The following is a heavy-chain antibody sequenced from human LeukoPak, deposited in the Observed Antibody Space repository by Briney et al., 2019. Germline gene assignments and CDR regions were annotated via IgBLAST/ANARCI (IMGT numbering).Heavy chain of an antibody. V-gene: IGHV4-39*07. J-gene: IGHJ4*02. CDR2: IYYSGST. Sequence: PSETLSLTCTVSGGSISSSSYYWGWIRQPPGKGLEWIGSIYYSGSTYYNPSLKSRVTISVDTSKNQFSLKLSSVTAADTAVYYCVRHRTILGYCSGGSCPFDYWGQGTLVTVSS. D-gene: IGHD2-15*01. CDR3: VRHRTILGYCSGGSCPFDY. CDR1: GGSISSSSYY.